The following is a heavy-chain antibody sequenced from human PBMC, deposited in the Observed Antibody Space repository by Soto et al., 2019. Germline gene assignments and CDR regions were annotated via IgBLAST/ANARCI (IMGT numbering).Heavy chain of an antibody. CDR2: ISFDGSNE. D-gene: IGHD6-19*01. J-gene: IGHJ4*02. CDR3: VKDRAVAGVFDY. Sequence: LRLSCAASGFILNSYAMHWVRQAPGKGLEWVAVISFDGSNENFGDSVKGRFALTRDTSKNTLYLHMNDLRAEDTARYYCVKDRAVAGVFDYWGQGTLVTVSS. V-gene: IGHV3-30*18. CDR1: GFILNSYA.